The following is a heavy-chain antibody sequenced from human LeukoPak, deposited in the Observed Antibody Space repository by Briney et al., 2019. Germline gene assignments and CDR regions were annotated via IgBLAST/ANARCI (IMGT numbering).Heavy chain of an antibody. CDR1: GFTFSTYA. V-gene: IGHV3-23*01. D-gene: IGHD3-3*01. J-gene: IGHJ3*02. CDR2: ISSRETT. Sequence: PGGSLRLSCAASGFTFSTYAMTWVRQPPGKGLEWVSSISSRETTYYADSVQGRFTISRDNSNNTLYLQMTSLRADDTAVYYCAKDRTTIFGVVMNDAFDIWGQGTMVTVSS. CDR3: AKDRTTIFGVVMNDAFDI.